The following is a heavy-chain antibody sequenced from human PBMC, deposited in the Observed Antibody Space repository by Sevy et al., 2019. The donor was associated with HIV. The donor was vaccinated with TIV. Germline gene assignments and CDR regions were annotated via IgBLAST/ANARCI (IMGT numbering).Heavy chain of an antibody. CDR3: ARDSNSGYYYYYAMDV. V-gene: IGHV3-30-3*01. J-gene: IGHJ6*02. D-gene: IGHD1-26*01. Sequence: GGYLRLSCAASGFIFSNCAMHWVRQAPGKGLEWVAVISYDGINKYYADSVKGRFTISRDNSKNTLYVQMNSLRAEDTAVYYCARDSNSGYYYYYAMDVWGQGTTVTVSS. CDR1: GFIFSNCA. CDR2: ISYDGINK.